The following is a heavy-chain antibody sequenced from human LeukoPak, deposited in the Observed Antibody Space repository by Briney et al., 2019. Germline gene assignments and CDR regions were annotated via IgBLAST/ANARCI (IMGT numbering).Heavy chain of an antibody. D-gene: IGHD1-26*01. J-gene: IGHJ3*02. V-gene: IGHV4-34*01. CDR3: ARPSGSYYRAFDI. CDR2: INHSGST. CDR1: GGSFSGYY. Sequence: PSETLSLTCAVYGGSFSGYYWSWIRQPPGKGLEWIGEINHSGSTNYNPSLKSRVTISVDTSKNQFSLKLSSVTAADTAVYYCARPSGSYYRAFDIWGQGTMVTVSS.